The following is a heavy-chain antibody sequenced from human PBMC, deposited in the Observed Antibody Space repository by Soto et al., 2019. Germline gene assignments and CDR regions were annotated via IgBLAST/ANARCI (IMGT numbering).Heavy chain of an antibody. CDR3: ARPIEIFFGEPALFDY. Sequence: GESLKISCKGSGYSFTSYWIGWVRQMPGKGLEWMGIIYPGDSDTRYSPSFQGQVTISADKSISTAYLQWSSLKASDTAMYYCARPIEIFFGEPALFDYWGQGTLVTVSS. CDR2: IYPGDSDT. J-gene: IGHJ4*02. D-gene: IGHD3-3*01. CDR1: GYSFTSYW. V-gene: IGHV5-51*01.